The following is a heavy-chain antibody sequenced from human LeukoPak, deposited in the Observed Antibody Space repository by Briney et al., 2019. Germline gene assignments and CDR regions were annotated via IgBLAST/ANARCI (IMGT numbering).Heavy chain of an antibody. V-gene: IGHV4-59*08. Sequence: SETLSLTCTVSGGSISSYYWSWIRQPPGKGLEWIGYIYYSGSTNYNPSLKSRVTISVDTSKNQFSLKLSSVTAADTAVYYCARGEAAAGSLGYWGQGTLVTVSS. CDR2: IYYSGST. CDR3: ARGEAAAGSLGY. D-gene: IGHD6-13*01. J-gene: IGHJ4*02. CDR1: GGSISSYY.